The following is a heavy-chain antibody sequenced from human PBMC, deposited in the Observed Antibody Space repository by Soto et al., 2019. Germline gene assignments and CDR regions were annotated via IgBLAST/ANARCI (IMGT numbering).Heavy chain of an antibody. V-gene: IGHV4-31*03. CDR1: GDSVSSGSNY. Sequence: PSQTLSLTCTVSGDSVSSGSNYWTWIRHHPGKGLEWIGFIHSRGRTYYNPSLKGRITISIDTSKNLFSLKVSSLTAAATHVYYCARDRCSGGACYLGYWGQGTPVTVSS. D-gene: IGHD2-21*02. CDR2: IHSRGRT. CDR3: ARDRCSGGACYLGY. J-gene: IGHJ4*02.